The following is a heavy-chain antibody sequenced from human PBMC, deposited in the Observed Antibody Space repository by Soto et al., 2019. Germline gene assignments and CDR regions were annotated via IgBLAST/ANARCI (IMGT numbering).Heavy chain of an antibody. V-gene: IGHV3-64*01. D-gene: IGHD3-9*01. J-gene: IGHJ3*02. CDR1: GFSFSSYV. Sequence: GGSLRLSCAASGFSFSSYVMHWVRQAPGKGLEYVSGISGNGGSTYYANSVKGRFTISRDNSKNTLYLQMGSLRAEDMAVYHCARTNGRYFDWLFDAFDIWGQGTMVTVSS. CDR2: ISGNGGST. CDR3: ARTNGRYFDWLFDAFDI.